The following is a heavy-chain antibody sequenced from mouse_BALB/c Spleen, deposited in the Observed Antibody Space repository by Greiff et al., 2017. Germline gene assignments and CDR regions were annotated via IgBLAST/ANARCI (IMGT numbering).Heavy chain of an antibody. CDR3: ARNGDYYGYGYFDY. CDR1: GFTFSSFG. Sequence: EVQLVESGGGLVQPGGSRKLSCAASGFTFSSFGMHLVRQAPEEGLEWVAYISSGSSTIYYADTVKGRFTLSRDNPKNTLFLQRTSLRSEDTAMYYCARNGDYYGYGYFDYWGQGTTLTVSS. J-gene: IGHJ2*01. D-gene: IGHD1-2*01. V-gene: IGHV5-17*02. CDR2: ISSGSSTI.